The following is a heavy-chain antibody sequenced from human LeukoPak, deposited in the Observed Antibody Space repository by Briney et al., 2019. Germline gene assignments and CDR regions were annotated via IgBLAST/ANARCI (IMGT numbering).Heavy chain of an antibody. CDR3: ARGLSSWYDY. J-gene: IGHJ4*02. V-gene: IGHV4-39*01. Sequence: PSETLSLTCTVSGGSIGSSSYNWAWIRQPPGKGLEWIGSIYYSGSTYYNPSLKSRVTISVDTSKNQFSLKLTSVTPEDTAVYYCARGLSSWYDYWGQGTLVTVSS. CDR2: IYYSGST. CDR1: GGSIGSSSYN. D-gene: IGHD6-13*01.